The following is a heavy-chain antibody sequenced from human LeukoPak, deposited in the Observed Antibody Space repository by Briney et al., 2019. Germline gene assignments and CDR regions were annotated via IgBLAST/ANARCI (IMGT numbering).Heavy chain of an antibody. Sequence: ASAKVSCKASGYTFTGYYIHWVRQAPGQGLQWMGCINPNSGGTNYAQKFQGRVTMTRDTSINTAYMELSRLRSDDTAMYFCARVQNWDFDYWGQATLVTVSS. J-gene: IGHJ4*02. CDR1: GYTFTGYY. V-gene: IGHV1-2*02. D-gene: IGHD7-27*01. CDR2: INPNSGGT. CDR3: ARVQNWDFDY.